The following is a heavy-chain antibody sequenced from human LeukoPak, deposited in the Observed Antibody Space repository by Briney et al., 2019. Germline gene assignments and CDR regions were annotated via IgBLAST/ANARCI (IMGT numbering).Heavy chain of an antibody. CDR3: AREYGGNSLDK. V-gene: IGHV3-21*01. CDR1: GFTFTNYA. Sequence: GGSLRLSCTASGFTFTNYAMSWVRQSPGKGLEWISSVGLTGGSIYYADSIKGRFTISRDNANNSVFLHMNSLRAEDRGVYYCAREYGGNSLDKWGQGVLVTVSS. D-gene: IGHD4-23*01. CDR2: VGLTGGSI. J-gene: IGHJ4*02.